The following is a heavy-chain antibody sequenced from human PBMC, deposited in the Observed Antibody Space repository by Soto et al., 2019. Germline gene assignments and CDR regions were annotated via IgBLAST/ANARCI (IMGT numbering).Heavy chain of an antibody. CDR1: GCSISSGDYY. CDR3: ASYDYGGSLPLDY. Sequence: ASETLSLTCTFSGCSISSGDYYWSWVRQPPGKGLEWIGYIYYSGSTYYNPSLKSRVTISVDTSKNQFSLKLSSVTAADTAVYYCASYDYGGSLPLDYWGQGTLVTVSS. D-gene: IGHD4-17*01. V-gene: IGHV4-30-4*01. J-gene: IGHJ4*02. CDR2: IYYSGST.